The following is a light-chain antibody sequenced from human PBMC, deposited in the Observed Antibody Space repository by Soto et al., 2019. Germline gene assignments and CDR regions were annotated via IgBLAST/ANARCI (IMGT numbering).Light chain of an antibody. CDR3: QQYGSSPT. J-gene: IGKJ2*01. CDR2: GAS. CDR1: QSVSSSY. Sequence: EIVLTQSPGTLSLSPGERATLSCRASQSVSSSYLAWYQQKPGQAPGLLIYGASSRATGIPDRFSGSGSGTDVPLTISRLEPEDVAVYYCQQYGSSPTFGQGTKLEIK. V-gene: IGKV3-20*01.